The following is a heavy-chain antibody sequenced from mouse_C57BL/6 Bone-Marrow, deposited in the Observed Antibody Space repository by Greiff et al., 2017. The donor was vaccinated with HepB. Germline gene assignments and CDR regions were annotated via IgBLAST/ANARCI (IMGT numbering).Heavy chain of an antibody. V-gene: IGHV5-15*01. CDR3: ARLTPYWYFDV. CDR1: GFTFSDYG. Sequence: EVKLMESGGGLVQPGGSLKLSCAASGFTFSDYGMAWVRQAPRKGPEWVAFISNLAYSIYYADTVTGRFTISRENAKNTLYLEMSSLRSEDTAMYYYARLTPYWYFDVWGTGTTVTVSS. CDR2: ISNLAYSI. J-gene: IGHJ1*03.